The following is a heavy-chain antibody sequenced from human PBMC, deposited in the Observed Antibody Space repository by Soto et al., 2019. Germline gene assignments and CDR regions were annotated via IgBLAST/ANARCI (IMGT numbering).Heavy chain of an antibody. CDR2: IYYSGST. CDR3: ARHRSYSSYDY. CDR1: GGSISSSSYY. Sequence: PSETLSLACTVSGGSISSSSYYWGWIRQPPGRGLEWIGSIYYSGSTYYNPSLKSRVTISVDTSKNQFSLKLSSVTAADTAVYYCARHRSYSSYDYWGQGTLVTVSS. J-gene: IGHJ4*02. D-gene: IGHD6-6*01. V-gene: IGHV4-39*01.